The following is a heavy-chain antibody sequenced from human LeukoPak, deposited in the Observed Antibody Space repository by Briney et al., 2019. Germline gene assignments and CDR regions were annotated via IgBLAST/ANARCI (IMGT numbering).Heavy chain of an antibody. D-gene: IGHD2-15*01. CDR3: ARHRGGFDL. Sequence: PSETLSLTCTVSGGSISSSSYYWGWIRQPPGKGLEWIGEINHSGSTGYNPSLKSRVTISVDASKSQFSLKLNSVTAADTAAYYCARHRGGFDLWGQGTMVTVSS. CDR1: GGSISSSSYY. J-gene: IGHJ3*01. CDR2: INHSGST. V-gene: IGHV4-39*07.